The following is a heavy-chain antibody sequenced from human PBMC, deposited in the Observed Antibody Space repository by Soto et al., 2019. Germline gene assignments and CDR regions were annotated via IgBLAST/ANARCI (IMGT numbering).Heavy chain of an antibody. CDR1: GYSFTSYW. D-gene: IGHD2-15*01. V-gene: IGHV5-10-1*01. J-gene: IGHJ5*02. CDR2: IDPSDSYT. Sequence: EVQLVQSGAEVKKPGESLRISCKGSGYSFTSYWISWVRQMPGKGLEWMGRIDPSDSYTNYSPSFQGHVTISADKSISTAYLQCSSLKASDTAMYYCARGYCSGGSCYYNWFDPWGQGTLVTVSS. CDR3: ARGYCSGGSCYYNWFDP.